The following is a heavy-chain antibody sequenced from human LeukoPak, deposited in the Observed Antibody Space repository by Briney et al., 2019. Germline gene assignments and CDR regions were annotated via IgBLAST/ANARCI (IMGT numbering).Heavy chain of an antibody. CDR1: GYTFTSYG. J-gene: IGHJ2*01. CDR2: ISAYNGNT. CDR3: ARDRAVPAAIHYWYFDL. V-gene: IGHV1-18*01. Sequence: ASVKVSCKASGYTFTSYGISWVRQAPAQGLEWMGWISAYNGNTNYAQKLQGRVTMTTDTSTSTAYMELRSLRSDDTAVYYCARDRAVPAAIHYWYFDLWGRGTLVTVSS. D-gene: IGHD2-2*01.